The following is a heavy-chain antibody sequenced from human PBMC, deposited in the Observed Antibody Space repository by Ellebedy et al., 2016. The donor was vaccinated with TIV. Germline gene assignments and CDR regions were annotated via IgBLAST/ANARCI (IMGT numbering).Heavy chain of an antibody. D-gene: IGHD5-18*01. J-gene: IGHJ5*02. CDR1: GFTFSGSA. Sequence: PGGSLRLSCAASGFTFSGSAMHWVRQASGKGLEWVGRIRSKANSYATAYAASVKGRFTISRDDSKNTEYLQMNSLKTEDPAVYYCTRLHRFDPWGQGTLVTVSS. CDR2: IRSKANSYAT. V-gene: IGHV3-73*01. CDR3: TRLHRFDP.